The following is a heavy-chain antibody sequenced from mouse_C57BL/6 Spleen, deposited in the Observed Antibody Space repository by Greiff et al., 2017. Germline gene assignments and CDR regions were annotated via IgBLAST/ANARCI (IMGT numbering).Heavy chain of an antibody. CDR2: IYPGSGST. Sequence: VQLQQPGAELVKPGASVKMSCKASGYTFTSYWMTWVKQRPGQGLEWIGDIYPGSGSTNYNEKFKSKATLTVDTSSSTAYMQLSSLTSEDSAVYYCAREDYDYDPAWFAYWGQGTLVTVSA. D-gene: IGHD2-4*01. CDR3: AREDYDYDPAWFAY. CDR1: GYTFTSYW. J-gene: IGHJ3*01. V-gene: IGHV1-55*01.